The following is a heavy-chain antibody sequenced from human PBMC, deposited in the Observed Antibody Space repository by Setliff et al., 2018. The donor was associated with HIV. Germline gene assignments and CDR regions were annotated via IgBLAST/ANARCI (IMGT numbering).Heavy chain of an antibody. Sequence: SETLSLTCAVSGYSISSGYYWGWIRQPPGKGLEWIGSIYYTGSTYYNPSLKSRVTISLDTSRNQFSLKLSSVTAADTAVYYCECYNSDDGYFDNWGQGALVTVSS. CDR3: ECYNSDDGYFDN. D-gene: IGHD2-8*01. CDR1: GYSISSGYY. V-gene: IGHV4-38-2*01. J-gene: IGHJ4*02. CDR2: IYYTGST.